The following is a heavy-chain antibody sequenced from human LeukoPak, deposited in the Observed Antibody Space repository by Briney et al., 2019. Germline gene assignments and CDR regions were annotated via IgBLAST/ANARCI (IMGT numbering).Heavy chain of an antibody. V-gene: IGHV3-64*01. D-gene: IGHD6-13*01. CDR3: ARGEGGGSWYFLDY. CDR2: ISSKGGST. J-gene: IGHJ4*02. Sequence: GGSLRHSCAASGFTFSSYAMHWVRQAPGKGLEYVSAISSKGGSTYYANSVKGRFTISRDNSKNTLSLQMGSLRPGDMAVYYCARGEGGGSWYFLDYWGQGTLVTVSS. CDR1: GFTFSSYA.